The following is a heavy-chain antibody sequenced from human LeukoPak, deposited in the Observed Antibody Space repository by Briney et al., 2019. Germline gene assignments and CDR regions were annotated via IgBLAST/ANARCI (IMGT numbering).Heavy chain of an antibody. D-gene: IGHD5-12*01. CDR2: IYYSGTT. CDR3: ARGGGCRRHYYFDY. Sequence: PSETKPTPRFVPGGSTTTFYQCRIRQSPGKGLEWIGYIYYSGTTNYNPSLKSRVTMSVDTSKNQFSLKLSSVTAADTAVYYCARGGGCRRHYYFDYWGQGNLVNVSS. V-gene: IGHV4-59*12. CDR1: GGSTTTFY. J-gene: IGHJ4*01.